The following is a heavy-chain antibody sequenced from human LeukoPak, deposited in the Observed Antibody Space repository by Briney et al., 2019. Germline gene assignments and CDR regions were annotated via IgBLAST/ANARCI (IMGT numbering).Heavy chain of an antibody. J-gene: IGHJ4*02. CDR1: GFTFSSYS. CDR2: ISSSSSYI. CDR3: ARDRSSPGVYYFGY. Sequence: GGSLRLSCAASGFTFSSYSMNWVRQAPGKGLEWVSSISSSSSYIYYADSVKGRFTISRDNAKNSLYLQMNSLRAEDTAVYYCARDRSSPGVYYFGYWGQGTLVTVSS. V-gene: IGHV3-21*01. D-gene: IGHD6-13*01.